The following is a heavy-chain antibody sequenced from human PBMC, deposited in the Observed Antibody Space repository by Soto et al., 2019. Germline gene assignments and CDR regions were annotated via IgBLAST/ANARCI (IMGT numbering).Heavy chain of an antibody. Sequence: SSETLSLTCTVSGGSISSGGYYWSWIRQHPGKGLEWIGYIYYSGSTYYNPSLKSRVTISVDTSKNQFSLKLSSVTAADTAVYYCARDGNWRLDYWGQGALVTVSS. J-gene: IGHJ4*02. CDR1: GGSISSGGYY. D-gene: IGHD1-1*01. V-gene: IGHV4-31*03. CDR2: IYYSGST. CDR3: ARDGNWRLDY.